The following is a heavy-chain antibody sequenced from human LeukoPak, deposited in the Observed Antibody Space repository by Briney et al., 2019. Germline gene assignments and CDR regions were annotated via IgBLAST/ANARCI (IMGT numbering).Heavy chain of an antibody. V-gene: IGHV4-30-4*01. Sequence: SETLSLTCSVSVGSISSGDYNWSWIRQPPGKGLEWIGHIYYSGSTHHNPSLKSRVTISVDTSKNQFSLKLSSVTATDTAVYYCARSLLSAGWGSYGFGPWGQGTLVTVSS. CDR3: ARSLLSAGWGSYGFGP. CDR2: IYYSGST. D-gene: IGHD3-10*01. J-gene: IGHJ5*02. CDR1: VGSISSGDYN.